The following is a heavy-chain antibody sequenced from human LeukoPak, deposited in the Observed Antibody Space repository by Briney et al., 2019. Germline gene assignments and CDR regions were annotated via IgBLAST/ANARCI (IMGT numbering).Heavy chain of an antibody. Sequence: PGGSLRLSCATSGFTFSSFWMTWVRQAPGKGLEWVATIKQDGSEKYYVDSVKGRFTISRDNAKNSLYLHMNSLRAGDTAVYYCAELGITMIGGVWGKGTTVTISS. CDR1: GFTFSSFW. V-gene: IGHV3-7*01. CDR3: AELGITMIGGV. D-gene: IGHD3-10*02. J-gene: IGHJ6*04. CDR2: IKQDGSEK.